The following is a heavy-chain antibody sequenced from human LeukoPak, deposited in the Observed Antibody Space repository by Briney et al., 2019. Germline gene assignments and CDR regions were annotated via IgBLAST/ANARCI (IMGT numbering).Heavy chain of an antibody. CDR1: GGSISSSSYY. Sequence: SETLSLTCAVSGGSISSSSYYWGWIRQPPGKGLGWIGSIYYSGSTYNNPSLKSRVTISVDTSKNQFSLKLSSVTAADTAVYYCARHDVGCSGGSCYLYYFDYWGQGTLVTVSS. V-gene: IGHV4-39*01. CDR2: IYYSGST. D-gene: IGHD2-15*01. CDR3: ARHDVGCSGGSCYLYYFDY. J-gene: IGHJ4*02.